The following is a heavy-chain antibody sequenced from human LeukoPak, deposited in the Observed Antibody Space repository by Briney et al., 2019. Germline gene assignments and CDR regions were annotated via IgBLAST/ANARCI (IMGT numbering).Heavy chain of an antibody. CDR1: GGTFSSYA. D-gene: IGHD5-12*01. CDR3: ASESGYSGYDSGVVDY. Sequence: GASVKVSCKASGGTFSSYAISWVRQAPGQGHEWMGGIIPIFGTANYAQKFQGRVTITTDESTSTAYRELSSLRSEDTAVYYCASESGYSGYDSGVVDYWGQGTLLAVSS. J-gene: IGHJ4*02. CDR2: IIPIFGTA. V-gene: IGHV1-69*05.